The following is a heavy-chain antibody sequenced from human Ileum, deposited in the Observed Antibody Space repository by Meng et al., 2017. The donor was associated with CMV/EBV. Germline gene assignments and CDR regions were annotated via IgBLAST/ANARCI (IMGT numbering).Heavy chain of an antibody. CDR1: GFTFSSYS. CDR2: ISSSSSYI. Sequence: GESLKISCAASGFTFSSYSMNWVRQAPGKGLEWVSSISSSSSYIYYADSVKGRFTISRDNAKNSLYLQMNRLRAEDTAVYYCAREEGRGTILYYYYGMDAWGQGTTVTVSS. CDR3: AREEGRGTILYYYYGMDA. J-gene: IGHJ6*02. D-gene: IGHD1-26*01. V-gene: IGHV3-21*01.